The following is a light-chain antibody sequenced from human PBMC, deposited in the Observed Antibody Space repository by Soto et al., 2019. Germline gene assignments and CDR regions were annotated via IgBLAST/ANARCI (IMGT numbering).Light chain of an antibody. CDR1: QSISSSF. CDR2: GAS. J-gene: IGKJ1*01. V-gene: IGKV3-20*01. CDR3: QQYHDTGT. Sequence: EIVLTQSPGTLSLSPGERATLSCRASQSISSSFLAWHQQKPGQAPRLLIPGASSRATGIPDRFSGSGSGTDFTLTINSLEPEDFAVYYCQQYHDTGTFGQGTKVDIK.